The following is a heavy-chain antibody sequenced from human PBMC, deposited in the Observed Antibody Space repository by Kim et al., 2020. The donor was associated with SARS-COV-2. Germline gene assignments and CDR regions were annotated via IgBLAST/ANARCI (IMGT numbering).Heavy chain of an antibody. CDR1: GFTFSSYA. V-gene: IGHV3-23*01. CDR2: ISGSGGST. J-gene: IGHJ6*02. Sequence: GGSLRLSCAASGFTFSSYAMSWVRQAPGKGLEWVSAISGSGGSTYYADSVKGRFTISRDNSKNTLYLQMNSLRAEDTAVYYCAKVLSGMVIHPYYAMDVWGQGTTVTVSS. CDR3: AKVLSGMVIHPYYAMDV. D-gene: IGHD5-18*01.